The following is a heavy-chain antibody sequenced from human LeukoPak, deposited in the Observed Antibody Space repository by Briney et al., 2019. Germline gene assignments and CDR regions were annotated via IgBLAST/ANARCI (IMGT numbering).Heavy chain of an antibody. CDR1: GGSISSYY. CDR3: ARGWYGNTWRRSMDV. CDR2: LYYSGST. J-gene: IGHJ6*02. V-gene: IGHV4-59*01. D-gene: IGHD6-13*01. Sequence: PSETLSLTCTVSGGSISSYYWSWIRQSPGKGLEWIGYLYYSGSTNYNPSLKSRVTISVDTSKNQLSLKLSSVTAADTAVYYCARGWYGNTWRRSMDVWGQGTTVTVSS.